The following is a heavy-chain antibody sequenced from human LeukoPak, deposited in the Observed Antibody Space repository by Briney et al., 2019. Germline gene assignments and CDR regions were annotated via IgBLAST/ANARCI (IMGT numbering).Heavy chain of an antibody. J-gene: IGHJ3*02. CDR1: GGSIRSYY. CDR3: ARVEGVVDAFDI. V-gene: IGHV4-59*01. CDR2: IYNSGST. Sequence: PSETLSLTCTVSGGSIRSYYWSWIRQPPGKGLEWIWYIYNSGSTNYNPSLKSRVTISVDTSKNQFSLKLSSVTAADTAVYYCARVEGVVDAFDIWGQGTRVTVSS. D-gene: IGHD3-3*01.